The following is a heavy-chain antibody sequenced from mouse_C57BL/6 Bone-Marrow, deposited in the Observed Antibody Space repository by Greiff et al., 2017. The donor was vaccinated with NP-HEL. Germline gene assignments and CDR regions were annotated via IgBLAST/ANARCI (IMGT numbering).Heavy chain of an antibody. CDR2: ISSCGSYT. J-gene: IGHJ3*01. CDR3: ARQGFAY. CDR1: GFTFSSYG. V-gene: IGHV5-6*01. Sequence: EVKLMESGGDLVKPGGSLKLSCAASGFTFSSYGMSWVRQTPDKRLEWVATISSCGSYTYYPDSVKGRFTISRDNAKNTLYLQMRSLKSEDTAMYYCARQGFAYWGQGTLVTVSA.